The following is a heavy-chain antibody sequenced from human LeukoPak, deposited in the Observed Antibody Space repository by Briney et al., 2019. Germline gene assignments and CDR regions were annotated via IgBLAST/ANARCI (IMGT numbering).Heavy chain of an antibody. CDR3: ARDGEYSSGLDI. J-gene: IGHJ3*02. Sequence: SETLSLTCTVSGGSISSYYWSWIRQPPGKGLEWIGYIYYSGSTNYNPSLKSRVTISVDTSKNQFSLKLSSVTAADTAVYYCARDGEYSSGLDIWGQGTMVTVSS. V-gene: IGHV4-59*12. CDR2: IYYSGST. CDR1: GGSISSYY. D-gene: IGHD6-19*01.